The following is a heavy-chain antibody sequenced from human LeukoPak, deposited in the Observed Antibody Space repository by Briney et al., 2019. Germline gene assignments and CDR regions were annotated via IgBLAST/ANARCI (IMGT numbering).Heavy chain of an antibody. J-gene: IGHJ4*02. D-gene: IGHD6-13*01. CDR3: AREGNSWYLGDFDY. Sequence: ASVKVSCKASGYTFTSYDINWVRQATGQGLEWMGWMNPNSGNTGYAQKFQGRVTMTRNTSISTAYMELSSLRSEDTAVYYCAREGNSWYLGDFDYWGQGTLVTVSS. CDR1: GYTFTSYD. V-gene: IGHV1-8*01. CDR2: MNPNSGNT.